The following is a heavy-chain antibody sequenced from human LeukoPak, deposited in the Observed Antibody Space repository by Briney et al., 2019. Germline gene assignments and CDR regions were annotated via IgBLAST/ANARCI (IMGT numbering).Heavy chain of an antibody. CDR1: GYTFTSYG. CDR2: ISAYNGNT. CDR3: ARGYDSSGYYYIFSYYFDY. J-gene: IGHJ4*02. D-gene: IGHD3-22*01. V-gene: IGHV1-18*01. Sequence: ASVKVSCKASGYTFTSYGISWVRQAPGQGLEWMGWISAYNGNTNYAQKLQGRVTMTTDTSTSTAYMELRSLRSDDTAVYYCARGYDSSGYYYIFSYYFDYWGQGTLVTVSS.